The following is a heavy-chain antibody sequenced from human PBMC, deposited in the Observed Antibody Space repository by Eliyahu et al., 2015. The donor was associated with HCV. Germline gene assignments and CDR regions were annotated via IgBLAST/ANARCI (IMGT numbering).Heavy chain of an antibody. CDR1: GGTFSSYT. V-gene: IGHV1-69*02. J-gene: IGHJ4*02. CDR3: ARTGGSGLPFDY. D-gene: IGHD3-10*01. Sequence: QVQLVQSGAEVKKPGSSVKVSCKASGGTFSSYTISWVRQAPGQGLEWMGRIIPILGIANYAQKFQGRVTITADKSTSTAYMELSSLRSEDTAVYYCARTGGSGLPFDYWGQGTLVTVSS. CDR2: IIPILGIA.